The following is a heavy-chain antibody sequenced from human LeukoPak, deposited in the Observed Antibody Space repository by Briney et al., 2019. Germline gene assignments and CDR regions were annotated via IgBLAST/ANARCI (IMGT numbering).Heavy chain of an antibody. D-gene: IGHD3-10*01. J-gene: IGHJ5*02. V-gene: IGHV3-30*04. CDR2: ISSDGTNK. CDR3: ARDRSQEFDP. Sequence: AGGSLRLSCAASRFIFRNYAMHWVRQAPGKGLEWVAFISSDGTNKNYADSVKGRFSISRDNSKNTLYLQMNRLRVDDTAPYYCARDRSQEFDPWGQGTLVTVSS. CDR1: RFIFRNYA.